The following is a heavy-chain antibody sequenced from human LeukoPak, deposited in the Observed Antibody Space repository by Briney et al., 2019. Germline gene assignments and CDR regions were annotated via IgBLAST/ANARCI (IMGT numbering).Heavy chain of an antibody. Sequence: GGSLRLSCAASGFTFSSYAMNWARQAPGKGLEWVSAISGSGASTYYADSVKGRFTISRDNSKNTLYLQMNSLRAEDTAVYYCARDLGTVVQGGVDYWGQGTLVTVSS. J-gene: IGHJ4*02. V-gene: IGHV3-23*01. CDR2: ISGSGAST. D-gene: IGHD2-15*01. CDR3: ARDLGTVVQGGVDY. CDR1: GFTFSSYA.